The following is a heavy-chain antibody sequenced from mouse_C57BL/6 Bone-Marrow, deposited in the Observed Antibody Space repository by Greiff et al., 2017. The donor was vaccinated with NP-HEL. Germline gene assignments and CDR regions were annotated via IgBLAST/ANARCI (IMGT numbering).Heavy chain of an antibody. CDR3: ARGGDYYGSSSSFDY. D-gene: IGHD1-1*01. J-gene: IGHJ2*01. V-gene: IGHV1-59*01. CDR1: GYTFTSYW. CDR2: IDPSDSYT. Sequence: QVQLQQPGAELVRPGTSVKLSCKASGYTFTSYWMHWVKQRPGQGLEWIGVIDPSDSYTNYNQKFKGKATLTVDTSSSTAYMQLSSLTSEDSAVYYCARGGDYYGSSSSFDYWGQGTTLTVSS.